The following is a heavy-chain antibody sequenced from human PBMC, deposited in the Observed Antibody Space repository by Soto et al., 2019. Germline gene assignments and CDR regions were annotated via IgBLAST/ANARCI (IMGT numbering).Heavy chain of an antibody. D-gene: IGHD3-22*01. J-gene: IGHJ3*01. CDR1: GFTFSNYA. Sequence: EVQLVESGGGLVQPGGSLRLACAASGFTFSNYAMDWVRQAPGKGLEWISYITGDSGTVLYADSVKGRFTISRDNAKNSLYLQMNSLRVEDTAVYYCVRDPGYYDSSGSNDAFDVWGQGIMVTVSS. CDR2: ITGDSGTV. CDR3: VRDPGYYDSSGSNDAFDV. V-gene: IGHV3-48*01.